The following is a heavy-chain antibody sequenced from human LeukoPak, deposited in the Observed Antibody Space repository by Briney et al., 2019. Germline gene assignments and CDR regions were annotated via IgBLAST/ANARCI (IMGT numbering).Heavy chain of an antibody. Sequence: GGSLRLSCAASGFTFSSYWMHWVRQAPGKGLVWVSRINSDGSSTSYADSVRGRFTISRDNAKNTLYLQMNSLRAEDTAVYYCARDPDILTGYYPFLDYWGQGTLVTVSS. CDR2: INSDGSST. J-gene: IGHJ4*02. CDR3: ARDPDILTGYYPFLDY. CDR1: GFTFSSYW. D-gene: IGHD3-9*01. V-gene: IGHV3-74*01.